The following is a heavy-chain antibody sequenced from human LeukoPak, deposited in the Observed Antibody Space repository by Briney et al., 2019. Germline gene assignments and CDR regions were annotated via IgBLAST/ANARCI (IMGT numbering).Heavy chain of an antibody. D-gene: IGHD6-19*01. CDR2: IYYSGST. CDR3: ARDMRYSSGWDDNYYFDY. CDR1: GGSISSYY. Sequence: SETLSLTSTVSGGSISSYYWSWIRQPPGKGLEWIGYIYYSGSTNYNPSLKSRVTISVDTSKNQFSLKLSSVTAADTAVYYCARDMRYSSGWDDNYYFDYWGQGTLVTVSS. V-gene: IGHV4-59*01. J-gene: IGHJ4*02.